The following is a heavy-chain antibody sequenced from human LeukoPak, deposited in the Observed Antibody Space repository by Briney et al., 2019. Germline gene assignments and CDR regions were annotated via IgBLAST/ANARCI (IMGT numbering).Heavy chain of an antibody. CDR1: GGSFSGYY. V-gene: IGHV4-34*01. D-gene: IGHD3-10*01. J-gene: IGHJ5*02. CDR2: INHGGST. CDR3: ARGGDTMVRGLYNWFDP. Sequence: PSETLSLTCAVYGGSFSGYYWSWIRQPPGKGLEWIGEINHGGSTNYNPSLKSRVTISVDTSKNQFSLKLSSVTAADTAVYYCARGGDTMVRGLYNWFDPWGQGTLVTVSS.